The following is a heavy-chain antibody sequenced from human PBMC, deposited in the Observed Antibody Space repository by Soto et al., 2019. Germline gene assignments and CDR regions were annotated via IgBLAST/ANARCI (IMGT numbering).Heavy chain of an antibody. D-gene: IGHD2-2*01. V-gene: IGHV4-4*07. CDR3: AREPRDIVVVPASQYGMDV. CDR1: GGSISSYY. J-gene: IGHJ6*02. Sequence: QVQLQESGPGLVKPSETLSLTCTVSGGSISSYYWSWIRQPAGKGLEWIGRIYTSGSTNYNPSLKSLVTMSVDTSKNQFSLELSSVTAADTAVYYGAREPRDIVVVPASQYGMDVWGQGTTVTVSS. CDR2: IYTSGST.